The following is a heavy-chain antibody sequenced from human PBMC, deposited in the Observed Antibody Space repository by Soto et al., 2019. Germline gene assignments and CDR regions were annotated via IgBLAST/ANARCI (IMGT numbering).Heavy chain of an antibody. V-gene: IGHV4-34*01. D-gene: IGHD1-7*01. Sequence: SETLSLTCAVYGGSLSGYYWSWIRQPPGKGLEWIGEINHSGSTNYNPPLKSRVTISVDTSKNQFSLKLSSVTAADTAVYYCARAEGTTDDAFDIWGQGTMVTVSS. CDR3: ARAEGTTDDAFDI. CDR1: GGSLSGYY. J-gene: IGHJ3*02. CDR2: INHSGST.